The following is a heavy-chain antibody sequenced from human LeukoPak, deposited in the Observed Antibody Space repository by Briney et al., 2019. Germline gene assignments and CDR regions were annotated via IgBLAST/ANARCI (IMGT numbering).Heavy chain of an antibody. V-gene: IGHV3-23*01. J-gene: IGHJ4*02. CDR3: AKDPQPAPMGAYFDF. Sequence: GGSLRLSCAASGFSFSTYAMSWVRQAPGKGLEWVSTIGETGGVTYYADSVKGRFTISRDNSKNTLYLQMNSLRAEDTAVYYCAKDPQPAPMGAYFDFWGQGTLVTVSS. CDR2: IGETGGVT. D-gene: IGHD2-2*01. CDR1: GFSFSTYA.